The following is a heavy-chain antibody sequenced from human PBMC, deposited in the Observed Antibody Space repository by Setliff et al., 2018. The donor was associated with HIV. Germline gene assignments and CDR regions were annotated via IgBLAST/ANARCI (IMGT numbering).Heavy chain of an antibody. CDR2: IYWHGGG. J-gene: IGHJ4*02. D-gene: IGHD5-12*01. Sequence: SGPTLVNPTQTLTLTCTFSGFSLSTSGVGVGWIRQPPGKALEWLAIIYWHGGGRYSPYLKSRLTITKDTSKNQVVLTMTNIDPVDTATYYCAHRPNSGYDLNFDYWGQGIQGTVSS. CDR1: GFSLSTSGVG. CDR3: AHRPNSGYDLNFDY. V-gene: IGHV2-5*01.